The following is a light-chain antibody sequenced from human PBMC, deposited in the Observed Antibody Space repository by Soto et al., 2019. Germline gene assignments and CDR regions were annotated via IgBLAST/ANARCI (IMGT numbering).Light chain of an antibody. V-gene: IGKV3-11*01. J-gene: IGKJ4*01. CDR2: DAS. CDR1: QSVSRY. CDR3: QQRSNWPPVT. Sequence: EIVLTQSPATLSLSPGERATLSCRASQSVSRYLAWYQQKPGQAPRLLIYDASNRATGIPARFSGSGSGTDVTLTISSLEPEDFAVYYCQQRSNWPPVTFGGGTKVEIK.